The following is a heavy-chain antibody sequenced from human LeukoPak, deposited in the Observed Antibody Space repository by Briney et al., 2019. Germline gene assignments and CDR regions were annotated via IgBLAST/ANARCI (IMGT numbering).Heavy chain of an antibody. D-gene: IGHD6-13*01. V-gene: IGHV4-38-2*02. J-gene: IGHJ5*02. CDR2: IYHSGST. CDR1: GYSISSGYY. Sequence: SETPSLTCTVSGYSISSGYYWGWIRQPPGKGLEWIGSIYHSGSTYYNPSLKSRVTISVDTSKNQFSLKLSSVTAADTAVYYCARPLAAAGTSYDPWGQGTLVTVSS. CDR3: ARPLAAAGTSYDP.